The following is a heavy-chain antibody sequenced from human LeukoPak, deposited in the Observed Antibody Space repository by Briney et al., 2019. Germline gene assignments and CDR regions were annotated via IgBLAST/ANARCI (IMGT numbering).Heavy chain of an antibody. Sequence: GGSLRLSCAASGFIFTNYFMSWVRQAPGKGLEWVANIKEDGSKKNYVDSLKGRFTISRDNAKNSLYLQMNSLRAEDTAVYYCATPLDYYDSSGYHQGGDWGQGTLVTVSS. J-gene: IGHJ4*02. CDR3: ATPLDYYDSSGYHQGGD. CDR1: GFIFTNYF. CDR2: IKEDGSKK. D-gene: IGHD3-22*01. V-gene: IGHV3-7*03.